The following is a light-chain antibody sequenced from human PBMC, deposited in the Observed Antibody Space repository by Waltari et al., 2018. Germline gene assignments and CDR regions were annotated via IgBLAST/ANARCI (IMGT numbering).Light chain of an antibody. Sequence: QSALTQPDSVSGSAGQSLTISCSGTSSDVCGENYVSWYQQHPGKAPKLMIYDVSNRPSGVSNRFSGSKSGNTAPLTISGLQAEDEADYYCSSYTSSSTLVVFGGGTKLTVL. V-gene: IGLV2-14*01. CDR2: DVS. J-gene: IGLJ2*01. CDR3: SSYTSSSTLVV. CDR1: SSDVCGENY.